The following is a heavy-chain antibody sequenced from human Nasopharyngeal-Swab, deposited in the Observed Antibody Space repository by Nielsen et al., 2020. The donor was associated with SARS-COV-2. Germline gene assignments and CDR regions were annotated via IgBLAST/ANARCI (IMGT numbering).Heavy chain of an antibody. Sequence: VRQAPGKGLEWVSFISNSASSIYYADSVKGRFTVSRDNAKNSLYLQMNSPRAEDTALYYCARLAARDILFDSWGQGTLVTVSS. J-gene: IGHJ4*02. V-gene: IGHV3-48*03. CDR2: ISNSASSI. D-gene: IGHD2-15*01. CDR3: ARLAARDILFDS.